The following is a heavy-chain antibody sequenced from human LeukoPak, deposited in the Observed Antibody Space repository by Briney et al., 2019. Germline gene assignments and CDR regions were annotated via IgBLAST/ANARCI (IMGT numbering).Heavy chain of an antibody. J-gene: IGHJ4*02. CDR3: ARLAYSGSYLFDY. CDR1: GYSFTTYW. D-gene: IGHD1-26*01. V-gene: IGHV5-51*01. Sequence: GESLKISCKGSGYSFTTYWVAWVRQMPGKGLEWMGIIYPGDSDTRYSPSFQGQVTISADKSISTAYLQWSSLKASDTAMYYCARLAYSGSYLFDYWGQGTLVTVSS. CDR2: IYPGDSDT.